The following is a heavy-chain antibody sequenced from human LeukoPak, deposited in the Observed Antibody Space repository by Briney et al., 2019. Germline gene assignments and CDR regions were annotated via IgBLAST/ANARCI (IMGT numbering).Heavy chain of an antibody. J-gene: IGHJ4*02. D-gene: IGHD5-18*01. CDR3: ARVAWIQLWLEFDY. CDR2: IYYSGST. CDR1: GGSISSGDYY. Sequence: PSQTLSLTCTVSGGSISSGDYYWSWIRQPPGKGLEWIGYIYYSGSTYYNPSLKRRVTISLDTSKNQFSLKLSSVTAADSAVYYCARVAWIQLWLEFDYWGQGPLVTVSS. V-gene: IGHV4-30-4*01.